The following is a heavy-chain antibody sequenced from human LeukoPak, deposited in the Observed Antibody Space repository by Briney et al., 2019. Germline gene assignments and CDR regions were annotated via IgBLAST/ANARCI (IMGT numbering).Heavy chain of an antibody. V-gene: IGHV3-48*03. CDR2: ISRSGSTR. CDR1: GFTFSACE. CDR3: ARVATMVRVPLDALDI. Sequence: GGSLRLSCAISGFTFSACELTWFRQAPGKGLEWVSYISRSGSTRYYADSVKGRFTISRDNAKNSLYLQMNSLRAEDTAVYYCARVATMVRVPLDALDIWGQGTMVSASS. J-gene: IGHJ3*02. D-gene: IGHD3-10*01.